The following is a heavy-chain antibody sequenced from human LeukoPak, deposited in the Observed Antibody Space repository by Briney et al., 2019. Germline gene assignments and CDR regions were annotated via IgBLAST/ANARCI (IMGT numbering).Heavy chain of an antibody. V-gene: IGHV4-4*02. Sequence: NPSETLSLTCAVSGGSISSSNWWSWVRQPPGKGLEWIGEIYHSGSTNYNPSLKSRVTISVDKSKNQFSLKLSSVTAADTAVYYCARDRDATFSSGWYVGTRTGSWFDPWGQGTLVTVSS. D-gene: IGHD6-19*01. J-gene: IGHJ5*02. CDR1: GGSISSSNW. CDR2: IYHSGST. CDR3: ARDRDATFSSGWYVGTRTGSWFDP.